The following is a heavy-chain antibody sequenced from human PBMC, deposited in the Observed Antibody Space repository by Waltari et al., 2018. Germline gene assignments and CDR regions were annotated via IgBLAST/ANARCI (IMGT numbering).Heavy chain of an antibody. CDR2: INHSGRT. J-gene: IGHJ2*01. CDR3: ARGRKAAAGTGYFDL. V-gene: IGHV4-34*01. CDR1: GGSFSGYY. Sequence: QVQLQQWGAGLLKPSETLSLTCAVYGGSFSGYYWSWIRQPPGKGLEWIGEINHSGRTNYNPSLKSRVTISVDTSKNQFSLKLSSVTAADTAVYYCARGRKAAAGTGYFDLWGRGTLVTVSS. D-gene: IGHD6-13*01.